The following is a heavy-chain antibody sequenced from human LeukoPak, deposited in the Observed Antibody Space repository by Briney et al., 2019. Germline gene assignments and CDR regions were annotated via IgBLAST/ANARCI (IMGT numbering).Heavy chain of an antibody. D-gene: IGHD6-13*01. CDR3: ARIILSAAGTWRVFDY. V-gene: IGHV1-2*02. J-gene: IGHJ4*02. Sequence: ASVKVSCKASGYTXTGYYMHGVRQAPGQGLEWMGWINPNSGGTNYAQKFQGRVTMTRDTSISTAYMELSRLRSDDTAVYYCARIILSAAGTWRVFDYWGQGTLVTVSS. CDR2: INPNSGGT. CDR1: GYTXTGYY.